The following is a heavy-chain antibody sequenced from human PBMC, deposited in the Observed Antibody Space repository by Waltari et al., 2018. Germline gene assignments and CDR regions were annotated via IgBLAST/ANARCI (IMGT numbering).Heavy chain of an antibody. CDR2: IYTSGST. CDR1: GCSISSYY. V-gene: IGHV4-4*07. CDR3: ASTIARERYYYYMDV. J-gene: IGHJ6*03. Sequence: QVQLQESGPGLVKPSETLSLPCTVSGCSISSYYWHWMQQPAGKGLEWIGRIYTSGSTNYNPSLKSRVTMSVDTSKNQFSLKLSSVTAADTAVYYCASTIARERYYYYMDVWGKGTTVTVSS. D-gene: IGHD3-10*01.